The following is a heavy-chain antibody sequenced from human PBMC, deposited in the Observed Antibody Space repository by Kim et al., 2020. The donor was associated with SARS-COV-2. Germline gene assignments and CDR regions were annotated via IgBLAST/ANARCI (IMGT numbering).Heavy chain of an antibody. J-gene: IGHJ4*02. CDR1: GGSFSGFY. D-gene: IGHD2-21*01. Sequence: SETLSLTCAVYGGSFSGFYRTWIRQSPGKGLEWIGEIDPTGNTNYNPSLKSRVAISIDTSKNQFSLKLRSVTVADRAIYYCATTSGDWRFFDFWGQGTLVTVSS. CDR3: ATTSGDWRFFDF. V-gene: IGHV4-34*01. CDR2: IDPTGNT.